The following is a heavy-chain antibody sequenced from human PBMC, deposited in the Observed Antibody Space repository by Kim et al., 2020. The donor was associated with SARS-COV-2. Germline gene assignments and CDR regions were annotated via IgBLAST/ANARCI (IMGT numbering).Heavy chain of an antibody. J-gene: IGHJ6*02. CDR3: AKALRAARYYYGMDV. Sequence: SETLSLTCTVSGGSISSSSYYWGWIRQPPGKGLEWIGSIYYSGSTYYNPSLKSRVTISVDTSKNQFSLKLSSVTAADTAVYYCAKALRAARYYYGMDVWGQGTTVTVSS. CDR2: IYYSGST. CDR1: GGSISSSSYY. V-gene: IGHV4-39*01. D-gene: IGHD6-6*01.